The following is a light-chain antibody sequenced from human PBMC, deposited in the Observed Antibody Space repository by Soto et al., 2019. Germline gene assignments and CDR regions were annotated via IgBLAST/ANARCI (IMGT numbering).Light chain of an antibody. Sequence: EILITESPSTLSVSPGERATLSCRASQSVSPTVAWYQQRPGQAPRLLIYGASTRATGISGRFSGSGSGTEFTLTISSLESEDFAVYYCQQYYTWPSFGQGTRLEIK. CDR1: QSVSPT. CDR2: GAS. V-gene: IGKV3-15*01. J-gene: IGKJ5*01. CDR3: QQYYTWPS.